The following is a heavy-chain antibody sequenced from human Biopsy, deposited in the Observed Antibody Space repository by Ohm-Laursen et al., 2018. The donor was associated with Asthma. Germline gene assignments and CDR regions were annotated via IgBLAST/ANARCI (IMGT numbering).Heavy chain of an antibody. Sequence: SETLSLTCTVSPGSINDYYCPPPPPPPPNRLPWIGYVHSSGSTRFNPSLKSRVTVSVDTSVDQVSLKLSSVSAADTAIYYCARATSTWSQSGPHFFDHWGPGTLVTVSS. CDR2: VHSSGST. D-gene: IGHD6-13*01. CDR1: PGSINDYY. V-gene: IGHV4-59*01. J-gene: IGHJ5*02. CDR3: ARATSTWSQSGPHFFDH.